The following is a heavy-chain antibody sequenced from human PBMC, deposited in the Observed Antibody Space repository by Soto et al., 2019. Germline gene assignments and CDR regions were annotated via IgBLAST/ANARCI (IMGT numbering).Heavy chain of an antibody. Sequence: LRLSFAVSGFNFSNYAMTWVRQAPGKGLEWVSAICGRGINTYYTDSVKGRFSISRDNSKNTLSLQVNSLRVEDTAVYYCAKASIKTPEGRFCYYYGMDVWGQGTTVTVSS. CDR2: ICGRGINT. J-gene: IGHJ6*02. D-gene: IGHD3-3*01. CDR1: GFNFSNYA. V-gene: IGHV3-23*01. CDR3: AKASIKTPEGRFCYYYGMDV.